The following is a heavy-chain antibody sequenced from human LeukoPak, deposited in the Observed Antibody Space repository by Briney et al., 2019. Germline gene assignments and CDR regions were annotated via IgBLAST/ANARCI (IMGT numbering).Heavy chain of an antibody. V-gene: IGHV3-30-3*01. D-gene: IGHD3-22*01. Sequence: GGSLRPSCAASGFTFSSYAMHWVRQAPGKGLEWVAVISYDGSNKYYADSVKGRFTISRDNSKNTLYLQMNSLRAEDTAVYHCARLGSSGYLDYWGQGTLVTVSS. CDR1: GFTFSSYA. J-gene: IGHJ4*02. CDR3: ARLGSSGYLDY. CDR2: ISYDGSNK.